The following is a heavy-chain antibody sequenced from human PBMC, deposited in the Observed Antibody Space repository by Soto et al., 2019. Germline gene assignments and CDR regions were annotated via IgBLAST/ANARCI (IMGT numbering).Heavy chain of an antibody. CDR2: IYYSGST. Sequence: SETLSLTCTVSGGSISSYYWSWIRQPPGKGLEWIGYIYYSGSTNYNPSLKSRVTISVDTSKNQFSLKLSSVTAADTAVYYCARLLGPYFGLGVWGQGTTVTVSS. CDR1: GGSISSYY. CDR3: ARLLGPYFGLGV. J-gene: IGHJ6*02. V-gene: IGHV4-59*01. D-gene: IGHD3-9*01.